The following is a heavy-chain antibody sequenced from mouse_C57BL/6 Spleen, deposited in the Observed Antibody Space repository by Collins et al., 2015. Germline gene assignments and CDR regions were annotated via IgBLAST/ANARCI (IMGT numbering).Heavy chain of an antibody. CDR1: GFNIKDDY. Sequence: SCTASGFNIKDDYMYWVKQRPEQGLEWIGWIDPENGDTEFASKFQGKATITTDTSSNTAYLQLSSLTSEDTAVYYCSAYYLWGQGSSPTVSS. CDR2: IDPENGDT. J-gene: IGHJ2*02. CDR3: SAYYL. D-gene: IGHD5-5*01. V-gene: IGHV14-4*01.